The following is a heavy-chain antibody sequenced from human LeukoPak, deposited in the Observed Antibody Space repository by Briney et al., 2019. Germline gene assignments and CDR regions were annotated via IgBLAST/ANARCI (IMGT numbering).Heavy chain of an antibody. V-gene: IGHV3-7*01. Sequence: GGSLRLSCAASGFTFSSYAMSWVRQAPGKGLEWVANIKPDGSEKYPVDSVKGRFTVTRDNARNTLYLQMSRLRDDDSAVYYCARAPAFGTVDYWGQGTLVTVSS. CDR1: GFTFSSYA. CDR2: IKPDGSEK. J-gene: IGHJ4*02. D-gene: IGHD3-16*01. CDR3: ARAPAFGTVDY.